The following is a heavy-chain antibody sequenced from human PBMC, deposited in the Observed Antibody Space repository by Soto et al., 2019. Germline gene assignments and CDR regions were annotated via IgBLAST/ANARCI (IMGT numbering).Heavy chain of an antibody. CDR3: VARAVAAPF. CDR2: IYSGGST. V-gene: IGHV3-66*01. CDR1: GFTVSNNY. D-gene: IGHD6-19*01. Sequence: EVQLVESGGGLVQPGGSLRLSCAVSGFTVSNNYMSWVRQAPGKGLEWVSLIYSGGSTYYADSVKGRFTISRDNSKNTLYLQMNSLRAEDTAVYYCVARAVAAPFWGQGTLVTVSS. J-gene: IGHJ4*02.